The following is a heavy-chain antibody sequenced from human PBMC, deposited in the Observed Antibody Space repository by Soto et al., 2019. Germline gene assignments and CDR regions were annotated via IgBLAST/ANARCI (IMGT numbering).Heavy chain of an antibody. CDR1: GFTFSSYA. V-gene: IGHV3-30-3*01. CDR3: AREVAAASAFDI. J-gene: IGHJ3*02. CDR2: ISYDGSNK. D-gene: IGHD6-13*01. Sequence: QVQLVESGGGVVQPGRSLRLSCAASGFTFSSYAMHWVRQDPGKGLEWVAVISYDGSNKYYADSVKGRFTISRDNSKNTLYLQMNSLRAEDTAVYYCAREVAAASAFDIWGQGTMVTVSS.